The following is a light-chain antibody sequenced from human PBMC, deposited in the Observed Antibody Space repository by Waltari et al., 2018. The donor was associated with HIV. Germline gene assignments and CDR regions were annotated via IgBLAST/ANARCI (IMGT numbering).Light chain of an antibody. J-gene: IGLJ1*01. Sequence: QSALTQPHSVSGSPGQSVTISCTGTSNDVGTYDFVSWYQHHPDTVPKHIIFDVNKRPFGVPDSFSGSKSGNTASLTISGLQTEDEADYYCCSYAGNYTFLYVFGAGTKVTVL. CDR1: SNDVGTYDF. V-gene: IGLV2-11*01. CDR2: DVN. CDR3: CSYAGNYTFLYV.